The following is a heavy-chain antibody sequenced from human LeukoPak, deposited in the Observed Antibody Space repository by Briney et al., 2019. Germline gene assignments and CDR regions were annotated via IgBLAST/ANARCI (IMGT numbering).Heavy chain of an antibody. D-gene: IGHD1-14*01. Sequence: PGGSLRLSCAASRFTFRNYGMHWVRQAPGKGLEWLTLISLDGSNQFYADSVKGRFTISRDNSKDTLYLQMDALRPEDTAVHFCAKDYHLHGATFPGHWGQETLVTVSS. CDR2: ISLDGSNQ. CDR3: AKDYHLHGATFPGH. CDR1: RFTFRNYG. J-gene: IGHJ4*02. V-gene: IGHV3-30*18.